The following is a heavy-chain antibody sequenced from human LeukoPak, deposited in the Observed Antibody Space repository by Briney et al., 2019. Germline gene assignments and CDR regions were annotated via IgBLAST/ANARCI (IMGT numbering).Heavy chain of an antibody. D-gene: IGHD3-3*01. CDR2: ISGSGGST. CDR1: GFTFSSYA. V-gene: IGHV3-23*01. J-gene: IGHJ4*02. CDR3: ANAAIFGVVPLDY. Sequence: GGSLRLSCAASGFTFSSYAMSWVRQAPGKGLEWVSAISGSGGSTYYADSVKGRFTISTDNSKNTLYLQMNSLRAEDTAVYYCANAAIFGVVPLDYWGQGTLVTVSS.